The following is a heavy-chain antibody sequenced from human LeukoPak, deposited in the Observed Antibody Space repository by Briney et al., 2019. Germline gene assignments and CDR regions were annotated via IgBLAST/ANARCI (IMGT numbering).Heavy chain of an antibody. V-gene: IGHV3-43*01. D-gene: IGHD2-2*01. J-gene: IGHJ6*02. CDR2: ISWDGGST. CDR1: VFTFYDYT. Sequence: GGALRLSSAASVFTFYDYTMHWGRQAPGKGLEWVSRISWDGGSTYYADSVKGRFTISRDNSKNSLYLQMNSLRTEDNALYYCAKDMGHCSSTRCYEPPGDSGMDVWGQGNTVTVSS. CDR3: AKDMGHCSSTRCYEPPGDSGMDV.